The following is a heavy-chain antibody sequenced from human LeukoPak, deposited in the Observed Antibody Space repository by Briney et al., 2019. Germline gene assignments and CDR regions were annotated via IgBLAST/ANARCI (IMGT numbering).Heavy chain of an antibody. Sequence: SETLSLTCTVSGGSISSYYWSWIRQPPGKGLEWIGYIYYSGSTNYNPSLKSRVTISVGTSKNQFSLKLSSVTAADTAVYYCARLTTVGRYFDYWGQGTLVTVSS. V-gene: IGHV4-59*08. J-gene: IGHJ4*02. CDR1: GGSISSYY. CDR3: ARLTTVGRYFDY. D-gene: IGHD4-23*01. CDR2: IYYSGST.